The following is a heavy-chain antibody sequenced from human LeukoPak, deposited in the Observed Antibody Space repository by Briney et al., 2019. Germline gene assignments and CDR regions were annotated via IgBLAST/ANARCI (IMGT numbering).Heavy chain of an antibody. CDR3: ARHGSYHLNFDY. Sequence: SETLSLTCTVSGGSISSYYWSWIRQPPGKGLEWIGYIYYTGSTNYNPSLKSRVTISVDTSKNQFSLTLRSVTAADTAVYYCARHGSYHLNFDYWGQGTLVTVSS. V-gene: IGHV4-59*08. J-gene: IGHJ4*02. CDR2: IYYTGST. CDR1: GGSISSYY. D-gene: IGHD1-26*01.